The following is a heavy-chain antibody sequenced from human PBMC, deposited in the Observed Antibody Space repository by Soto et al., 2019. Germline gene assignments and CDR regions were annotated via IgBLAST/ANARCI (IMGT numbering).Heavy chain of an antibody. V-gene: IGHV1-18*01. CDR2: INTYNGNT. CDR1: GYTFTRYG. CDR3: ALVDVYVTPSPQDV. D-gene: IGHD3-16*01. Sequence: QVQLVQSGAEVKNPGASVKVSCKASGYTFTRYGIGWARQAPGQGLEWMGWINTYNGNTNYAQNVQGRVTLTKDTSTSTAYMELMSLRSNDTAIYYCALVDVYVTPSPQDVWGQGTTVIVSS. J-gene: IGHJ6*02.